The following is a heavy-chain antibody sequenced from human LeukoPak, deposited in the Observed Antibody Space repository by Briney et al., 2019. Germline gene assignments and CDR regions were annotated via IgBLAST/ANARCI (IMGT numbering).Heavy chain of an antibody. V-gene: IGHV1-69*05. D-gene: IGHD4-17*01. CDR2: IIPIFGTA. Sequence: GASVKVSCKASGGTFSSYAISWVRQAPGQGLEWMGGIIPIFGTANYAQKFQGRVTITTDESTSTAYMELSSLRSEDTAVYYCARTPYGDYVFDYWGQGTLVTVSS. J-gene: IGHJ4*02. CDR3: ARTPYGDYVFDY. CDR1: GGTFSSYA.